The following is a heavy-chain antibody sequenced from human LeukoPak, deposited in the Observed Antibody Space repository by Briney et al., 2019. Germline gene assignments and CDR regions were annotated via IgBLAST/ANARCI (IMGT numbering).Heavy chain of an antibody. Sequence: SETLSLTCAVYGGSFSGYYWSWIRQPPGKGLEWIGEINHSGSTNYNPSLKSRVTISVDTSKNQFSLKLSSVTAADTAVYYCARFGAIEGSGSSPKYKPLDYWGQGTLVTVTS. CDR2: INHSGST. CDR3: ARFGAIEGSGSSPKYKPLDY. CDR1: GGSFSGYY. D-gene: IGHD3-10*01. J-gene: IGHJ4*02. V-gene: IGHV4-34*01.